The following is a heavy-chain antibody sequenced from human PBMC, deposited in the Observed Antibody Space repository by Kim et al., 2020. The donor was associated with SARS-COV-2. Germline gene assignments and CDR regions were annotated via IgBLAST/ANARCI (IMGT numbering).Heavy chain of an antibody. D-gene: IGHD3-10*01. J-gene: IGHJ6*02. CDR2: INHSGST. V-gene: IGHV4-34*01. Sequence: SETLSLTCAVYGGSFSGYYWSWIRQPPGKGLEWIGEINHSGSTNYNPSLKSRVTISVDTSKNQFSLKLSSVTAADTAVYYCARGAARYYYGSGSRYLGLYGMDVWGQGTTVTVSS. CDR1: GGSFSGYY. CDR3: ARGAARYYYGSGSRYLGLYGMDV.